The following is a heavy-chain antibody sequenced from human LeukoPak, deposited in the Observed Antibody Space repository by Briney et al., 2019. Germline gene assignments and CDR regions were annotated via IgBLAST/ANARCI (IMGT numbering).Heavy chain of an antibody. J-gene: IGHJ4*02. Sequence: GGSLRLSCAASGFTFSSYEMNWVRQAPGKGLEWVSYITSSGSTIYYADSVKGRFTISRDNAKNSLYLQMNGLRAEDTAVYYCASEDSSGWYRYWGQGTLVTVSS. CDR2: ITSSGSTI. D-gene: IGHD6-19*01. V-gene: IGHV3-48*03. CDR3: ASEDSSGWYRY. CDR1: GFTFSSYE.